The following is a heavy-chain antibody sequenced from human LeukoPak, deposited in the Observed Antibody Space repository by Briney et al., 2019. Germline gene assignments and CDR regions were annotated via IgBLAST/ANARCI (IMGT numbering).Heavy chain of an antibody. J-gene: IGHJ4*02. CDR2: IMQDGSEK. D-gene: IGHD2-15*01. CDR1: GFTFSSSW. CDR3: ARRSDCSGHSCYPFAY. Sequence: SGGPLSLSCAPSGFTFSSSWMSGLRQAPGKALVWVANIMQDGSEKYCVDSVKGQFTISRDNDKNFLYLQMNSRRGQDTAVYYCARRSDCSGHSCYPFAYWGEGTLVTVS. V-gene: IGHV3-7*04.